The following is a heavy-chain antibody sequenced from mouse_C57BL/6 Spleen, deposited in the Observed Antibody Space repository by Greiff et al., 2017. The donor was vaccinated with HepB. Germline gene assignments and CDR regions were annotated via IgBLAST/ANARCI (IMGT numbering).Heavy chain of an antibody. J-gene: IGHJ2*01. CDR3: ARHERGYDYAGGYFDY. Sequence: QVQLQQSGAELVKPGASVKLSCKASGYTFTEYTIHWVKQRSGQGLEWIGWFYPGSGSIKYNEKFKDKATLTAYKSSSTVYMELSRLTSEDSAVYFCARHERGYDYAGGYFDYWGQGTTLTVSS. CDR1: GYTFTEYT. V-gene: IGHV1-62-2*01. CDR2: FYPGSGSI. D-gene: IGHD2-4*01.